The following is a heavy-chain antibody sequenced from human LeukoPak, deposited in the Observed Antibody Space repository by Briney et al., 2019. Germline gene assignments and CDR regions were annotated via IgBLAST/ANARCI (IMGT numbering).Heavy chain of an antibody. CDR2: ISSSGSTI. CDR3: AKQETTCYSAHCDWFDP. CDR1: GFTFSDYY. Sequence: KAGGSLRLSCAASGFTFSDYYMSWIRQAPGKGLEWVSYISSSGSTIYYADSVKGRFTISRDNAKNSLYLQMNSLRAEDTAVYYCAKQETTCYSAHCDWFDPWGQGTLVTVSS. J-gene: IGHJ5*02. V-gene: IGHV3-11*01. D-gene: IGHD2-15*01.